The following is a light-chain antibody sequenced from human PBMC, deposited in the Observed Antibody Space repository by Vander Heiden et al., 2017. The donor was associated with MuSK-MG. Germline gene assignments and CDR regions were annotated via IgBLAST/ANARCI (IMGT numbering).Light chain of an antibody. CDR2: INK. J-gene: IGLJ2*01. CDR1: SSNIGSNT. Sequence: QSVLTQPPSSSAAPGQGVTISCSGSSSNIGSNTVNWYQKLPGTATNLLIFINKQRPPGVPDRFPGSKSGTSAALAITGLQSEDEADYYCAAWDDNLNGQNVVFGGGTKLTVL. CDR3: AAWDDNLNGQNVV. V-gene: IGLV1-44*01.